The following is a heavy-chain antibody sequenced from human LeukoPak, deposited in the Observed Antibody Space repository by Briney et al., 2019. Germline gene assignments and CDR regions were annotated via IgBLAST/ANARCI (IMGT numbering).Heavy chain of an antibody. V-gene: IGHV3-11*05. CDR3: ARVKVGTTNRFDY. J-gene: IGHJ4*02. CDR1: GFTFSSHD. D-gene: IGHD1-26*01. CDR2: ISGCSHYT. Sequence: PGGSLRLSCAASGFTFSSHDMNWIRQAPGKGLECVSYISGCSHYTSYPDSVKGRFTISRDNAKNSLYLQMNSLRADDTAVYYCARVKVGTTNRFDYWGQGTLVTVSS.